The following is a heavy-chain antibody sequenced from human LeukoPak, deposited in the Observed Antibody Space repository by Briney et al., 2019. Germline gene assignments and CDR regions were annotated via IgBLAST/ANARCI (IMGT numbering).Heavy chain of an antibody. D-gene: IGHD3-10*01. V-gene: IGHV4-4*07. CDR2: IYTSGST. J-gene: IGHJ3*02. CDR1: GGSISSYY. Sequence: PSETLSLTCTVSGGSISSYYWSWIRQPAGKGLEWIGRIYTSGSTNYNPSLKSRVTMSVDPSKNQFSLKLSSVTAADTAVYYCARAVWFGEFETDAFDIWGQGTMVTVSS. CDR3: ARAVWFGEFETDAFDI.